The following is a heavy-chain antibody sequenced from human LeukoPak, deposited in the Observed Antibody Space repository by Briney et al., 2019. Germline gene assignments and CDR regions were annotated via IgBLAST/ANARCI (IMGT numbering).Heavy chain of an antibody. Sequence: ASMKVSCKTSGYTFTSYGISWVRQAPGQGLEWMGWISADNGKTNYAQKLQGRVTMTTDTSTTTAYMELRSLRSDDTAVYYCARYIVATPFDYWGQGTLVTVSS. CDR1: GYTFTSYG. D-gene: IGHD5-12*01. J-gene: IGHJ4*02. CDR3: ARYIVATPFDY. V-gene: IGHV1-18*01. CDR2: ISADNGKT.